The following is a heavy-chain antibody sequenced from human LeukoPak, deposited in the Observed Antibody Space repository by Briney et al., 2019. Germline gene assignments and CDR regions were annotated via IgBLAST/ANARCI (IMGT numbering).Heavy chain of an antibody. CDR2: IYSGGST. CDR3: AREQDCGGDCYRDAFDI. D-gene: IGHD2-21*02. CDR1: GFTVSSNY. V-gene: IGHV3-66*01. Sequence: GGSLRLSCAASGFTVSSNYMSWVRQAPGKGLEWVSVIYSGGSTYYADSVKGRFTISRDNSKNTLYLQMNSLRAEDTAVYYCAREQDCGGDCYRDAFDIWGQGTMVTVSS. J-gene: IGHJ3*02.